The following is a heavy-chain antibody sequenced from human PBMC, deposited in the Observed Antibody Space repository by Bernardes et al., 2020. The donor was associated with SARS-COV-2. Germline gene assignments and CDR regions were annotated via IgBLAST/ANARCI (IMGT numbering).Heavy chain of an antibody. CDR1: GFTFSNYA. J-gene: IGHJ4*02. V-gene: IGHV3-23*01. CDR2: ISGSSGST. Sequence: GGSLRLSCAASGFTFSNYAMSWVRQAPGKGLEWVSAISGSSGSTYYADSVKGRFTISRDNSKNTLYLQMNSLRADDTAVYYCARWSGSSGWFYFDYWGQGSLVTVSS. D-gene: IGHD6-19*01. CDR3: ARWSGSSGWFYFDY.